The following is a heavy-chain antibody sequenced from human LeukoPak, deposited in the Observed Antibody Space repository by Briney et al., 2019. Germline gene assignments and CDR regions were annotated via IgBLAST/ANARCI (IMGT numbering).Heavy chain of an antibody. D-gene: IGHD3-9*01. Sequence: ASVKVSCKASGYTFTSYDINWVRQATGQGLEWMGWMNPNSGNTGYAQKFQGRVTMTRNTSISTAYMEPSSLRSEDTAVYYCARLLRYFDWLSYYGMDVWGQGTTVTVSS. CDR1: GYTFTSYD. CDR3: ARLLRYFDWLSYYGMDV. CDR2: MNPNSGNT. J-gene: IGHJ6*02. V-gene: IGHV1-8*01.